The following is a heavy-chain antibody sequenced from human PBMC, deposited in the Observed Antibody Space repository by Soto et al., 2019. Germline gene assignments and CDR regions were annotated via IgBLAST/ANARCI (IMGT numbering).Heavy chain of an antibody. CDR3: ARGDYDYGDS. V-gene: IGHV5-51*01. CDR2: IYPGDSDT. D-gene: IGHD2-21*01. J-gene: IGHJ4*02. CDR1: GYSFNSYW. Sequence: PGESLKISFKGSGYSFNSYWIGWVRQMPGKGLEWMGIIYPGDSDTKYSPSFQGQVTISVDKSISTAYLQWSSLKASDTAMYYCARGDYDYGDSWGQGTLVTVSS.